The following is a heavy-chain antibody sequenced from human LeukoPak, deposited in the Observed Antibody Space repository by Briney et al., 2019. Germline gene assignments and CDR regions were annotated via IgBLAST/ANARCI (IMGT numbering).Heavy chain of an antibody. D-gene: IGHD3-22*01. CDR1: GGSISSYY. J-gene: IGHJ4*02. CDR2: IYYSGST. V-gene: IGHV4-59*01. CDR3: ASATFNYYDSSGPFDY. Sequence: SETLSLTCTVSGGSISSYYWSWIRQPPGKGLEWIGYIYYSGSTNYNPSLKSRVTISVDTSKNQFSLKLSSVTAADTAVYYCASATFNYYDSSGPFDYWGQGTLVTVSS.